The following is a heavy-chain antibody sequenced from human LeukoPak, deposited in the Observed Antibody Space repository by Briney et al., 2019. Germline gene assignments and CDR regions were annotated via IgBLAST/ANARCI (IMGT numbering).Heavy chain of an antibody. J-gene: IGHJ4*02. CDR3: ARDASAYYSRWFDY. CDR2: ISAYNGNT. D-gene: IGHD3-22*01. V-gene: IGHV1-18*01. Sequence: ASVKVSCKASGYTFNSYGISWVRQAPGQGLVWMGWISAYNGNTNYAQKPQGRVTMTTDTSTSTAYMELRSLRSDDTAVYYCARDASAYYSRWFDYWGQGTLVTVSS. CDR1: GYTFNSYG.